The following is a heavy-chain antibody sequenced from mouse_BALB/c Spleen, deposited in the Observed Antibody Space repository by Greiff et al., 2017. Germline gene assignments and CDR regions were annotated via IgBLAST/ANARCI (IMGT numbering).Heavy chain of an antibody. Sequence: EVKVEESGPGLVKPSQSLSLTCSVTGYSITSGYYWNWIRQFPGNKLEWMGYISYDGSNNYNPSLKNRISITRDTSKNQFFLKLNSVTTEDTATYYCARDPLYYGSSWFAYWGQGTLVTVSA. CDR2: ISYDGSN. J-gene: IGHJ3*01. CDR1: GYSITSGYY. CDR3: ARDPLYYGSSWFAY. D-gene: IGHD1-1*01. V-gene: IGHV3-6*02.